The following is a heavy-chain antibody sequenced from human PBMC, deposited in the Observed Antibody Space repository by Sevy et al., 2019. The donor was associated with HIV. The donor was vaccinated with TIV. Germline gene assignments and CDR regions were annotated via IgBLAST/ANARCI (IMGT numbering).Heavy chain of an antibody. V-gene: IGHV3-33*01. CDR1: GFTFSSYG. CDR2: IWNDGSNQ. Sequence: GGSLRLSCAASGFTFSSYGMHWVRQAPGKGLEWVAVIWNDGSNQYYADSVEGRFTVSRDNSTNTLYLQMNSLRAEDXAVYYCARAPGYCTSTNCYDWFDPWGHGTLVTVSS. J-gene: IGHJ5*02. CDR3: ARAPGYCTSTNCYDWFDP. D-gene: IGHD2-2*01.